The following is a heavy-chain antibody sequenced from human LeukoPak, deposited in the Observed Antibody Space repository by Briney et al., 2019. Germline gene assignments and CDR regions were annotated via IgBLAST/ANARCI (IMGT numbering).Heavy chain of an antibody. CDR1: GGSISSYY. V-gene: IGHV4-4*07. Sequence: SETLSLTCTVSGGSISSYYWSWIRQPAGKGLEWIGRIYTSGSTNYNPSLKSRVTMSVDTSKNQFSLKLSSVTAADTAVYYCARGSISYYYDSSGYSFDYWGQGTLVTVSS. CDR2: IYTSGST. D-gene: IGHD3-22*01. J-gene: IGHJ4*02. CDR3: ARGSISYYYDSSGYSFDY.